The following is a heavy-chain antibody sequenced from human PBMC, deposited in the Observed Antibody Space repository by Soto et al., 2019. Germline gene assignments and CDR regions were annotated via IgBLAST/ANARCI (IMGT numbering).Heavy chain of an antibody. CDR3: AKHWDIVVVPAALPWDP. J-gene: IGHJ5*02. D-gene: IGHD2-2*01. V-gene: IGHV3-23*01. CDR1: GFTFSSYA. CDR2: ISGSGGST. Sequence: HPGGSLRLSCAASGFTFSSYAMSWVRQAPGKGLEWVSAISGSGGSTYYADSVKGRFTISRDNSKNTLYLQMNSLRAEDTAVYYCAKHWDIVVVPAALPWDPWGQGTLVTVSS.